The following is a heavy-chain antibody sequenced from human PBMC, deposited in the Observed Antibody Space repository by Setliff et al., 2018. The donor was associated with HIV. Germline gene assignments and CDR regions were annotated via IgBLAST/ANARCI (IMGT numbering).Heavy chain of an antibody. CDR1: GFTFSSYG. Sequence: PGGSLRLSCAASGFTFSSYGMHWVRQAPGKGLEWVAFIRYDGSNKYYADSVKGRFTISRDNSKNTLYLQMNSLRAEDTAVYYCAKGGRFGASHAFDIWGQGTMVTVSS. D-gene: IGHD3-10*01. CDR2: IRYDGSNK. V-gene: IGHV3-30*02. CDR3: AKGGRFGASHAFDI. J-gene: IGHJ3*02.